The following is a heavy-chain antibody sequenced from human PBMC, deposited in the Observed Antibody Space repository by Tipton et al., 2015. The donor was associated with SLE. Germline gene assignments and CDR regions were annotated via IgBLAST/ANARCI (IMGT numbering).Heavy chain of an antibody. J-gene: IGHJ4*02. CDR2: ISAYNGNT. CDR1: GYTFRGYY. D-gene: IGHD2-15*01. CDR3: ARAGGSGGSCAY. Sequence: QSGAEVKKPGASVKVSCKASGYTFRGYYIHWVRQAPGRGLEWMGWISAYNGNTNYGHGRVTLTTDTSTSTAYMELWSLTPDDTAVYYCARAGGSGGSCAYWGQGTLVTVSS. V-gene: IGHV1-18*04.